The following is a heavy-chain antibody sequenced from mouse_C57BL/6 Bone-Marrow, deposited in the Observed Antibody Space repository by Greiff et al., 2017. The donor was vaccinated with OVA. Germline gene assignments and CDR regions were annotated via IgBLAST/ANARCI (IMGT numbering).Heavy chain of an antibody. V-gene: IGHV1-69*01. CDR3: ARKVLGGGDY. D-gene: IGHD4-1*01. CDR1: GYTFTSYW. J-gene: IGHJ4*01. Sequence: QVQLQQPGAELVMPGASVKLSCKASGYTFTSYWMHWVKQRPGQGLEWIGEFDPSDSYTNYNQKFKGKSTLTVDKSSSTAYMQLSSLTSEDSAVDYYARKVLGGGDYWGQGTSVTVSS. CDR2: FDPSDSYT.